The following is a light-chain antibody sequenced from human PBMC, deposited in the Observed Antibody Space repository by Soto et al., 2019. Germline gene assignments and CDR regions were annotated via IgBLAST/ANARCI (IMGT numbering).Light chain of an antibody. CDR2: GAS. Sequence: EIVLTQSPGTLSLSPGERATLSCRASQSVSSNYLAWYQQTPGQAPRLLIYGASNRATGIPDRFSGSGSGTDFTLTISRLEPEDFAVYYCHLYGNSPPRTFGQGTELEI. CDR1: QSVSSNY. J-gene: IGKJ2*01. V-gene: IGKV3-20*01. CDR3: HLYGNSPPRT.